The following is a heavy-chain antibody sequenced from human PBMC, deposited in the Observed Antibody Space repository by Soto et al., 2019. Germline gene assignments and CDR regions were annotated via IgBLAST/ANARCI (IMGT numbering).Heavy chain of an antibody. CDR2: ISYDGSNK. J-gene: IGHJ4*02. CDR3: ARGPSSLTRFDY. CDR1: GFTFSSYA. D-gene: IGHD2-2*01. Sequence: PGGSLRLSCAASGFTFSSYAKHWVRQAPGKGLEWVADISYDGSNKYYADSVKGRFTISRDNSKNTLYLQMNSLRAEDTAVYYCARGPSSLTRFDYWGQGTLVTVSS. V-gene: IGHV3-30-3*01.